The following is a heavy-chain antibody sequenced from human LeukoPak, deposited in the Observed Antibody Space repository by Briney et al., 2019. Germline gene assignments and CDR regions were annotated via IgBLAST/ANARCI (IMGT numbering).Heavy chain of an antibody. Sequence: GGSLRLSCVASGFSFTSYWMSWVRQAPGKGLEFVANINQDAGTTNYVDSVKGRFTISRDNAENSLYPQMSSLRAEDTALYYCARDPGWSSFDIWGQGIMVTVSS. CDR2: INQDAGTT. D-gene: IGHD2-15*01. CDR3: ARDPGWSSFDI. J-gene: IGHJ3*02. V-gene: IGHV3-7*01. CDR1: GFSFTSYW.